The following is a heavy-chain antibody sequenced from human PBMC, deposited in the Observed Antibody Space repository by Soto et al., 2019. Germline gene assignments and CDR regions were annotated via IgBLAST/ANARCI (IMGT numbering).Heavy chain of an antibody. J-gene: IGHJ5*02. V-gene: IGHV3-21*01. CDR2: ISSSSSYI. CDR3: ESTVLASDYLNWFDP. CDR1: GFTFSSYS. D-gene: IGHD6-13*01. Sequence: GGSLRLSCAASGFTFSSYSMNWVRQAPGKGLEWVSSISSSSSYIYYADSVKGRFTISRDNAKNSLYLQMNSLRAEDTAVYYCESTVLASDYLNWFDPWGQGTLVTVSS.